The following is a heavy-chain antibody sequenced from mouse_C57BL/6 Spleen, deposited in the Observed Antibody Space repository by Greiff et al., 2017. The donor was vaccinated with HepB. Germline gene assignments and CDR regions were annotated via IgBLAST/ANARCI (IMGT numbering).Heavy chain of an antibody. CDR3: ARHEDRMYDYDRNYAMDY. D-gene: IGHD2-4*01. Sequence: QVQLQQSGAELVKPGASVKLSCKASGYTFTEYTIHWVKQRSGQGLEWIGWFYPGSGSIKYNEKFKDKATLTADKSSSTVYMELSRLTSEDSAVYLCARHEDRMYDYDRNYAMDYWGQGTSVTVSS. V-gene: IGHV1-62-2*01. J-gene: IGHJ4*01. CDR1: GYTFTEYT. CDR2: FYPGSGSI.